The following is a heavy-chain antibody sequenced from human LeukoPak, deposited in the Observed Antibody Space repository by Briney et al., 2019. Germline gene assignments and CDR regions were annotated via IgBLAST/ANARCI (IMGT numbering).Heavy chain of an antibody. CDR3: ARFARPDFRYYYYYYRDV. D-gene: IGHD3-3*01. J-gene: IGHJ6*03. Sequence: SETLSPTCTVSGGSISSYYWSWIRQPAGKGLEWIGRIHTSGSTNYNPSLKSRVTMSVDTSKNQFSLKLSSVTAADTAVYYCARFARPDFRYYYYYYRDVWGKGTTVTVSS. V-gene: IGHV4-4*07. CDR2: IHTSGST. CDR1: GGSISSYY.